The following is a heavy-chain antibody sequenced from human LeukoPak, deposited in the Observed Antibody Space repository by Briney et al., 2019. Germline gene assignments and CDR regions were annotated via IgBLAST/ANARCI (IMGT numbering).Heavy chain of an antibody. CDR2: IYYSGST. J-gene: IGHJ4*02. D-gene: IGHD1-26*01. V-gene: IGHV4-34*01. CDR1: GGSFSNYY. Sequence: SETLSLTCAVYGGSFSNYYWSWIRQPPGKGLEWIGSIYYSGSTYYNPSLKSRVTISVDTSKNQFSLKLSSVTAADTAVYYCARSIVGATTHDYWGQGTLVTVSS. CDR3: ARSIVGATTHDY.